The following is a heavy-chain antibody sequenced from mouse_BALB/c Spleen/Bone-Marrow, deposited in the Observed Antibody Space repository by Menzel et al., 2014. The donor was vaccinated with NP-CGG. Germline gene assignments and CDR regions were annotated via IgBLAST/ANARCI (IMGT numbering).Heavy chain of an antibody. J-gene: IGHJ2*01. CDR1: GFNIKDTY. CDR3: VRYLYGNYFDY. D-gene: IGHD2-10*02. CDR2: IVPANGNT. V-gene: IGHV14-3*02. Sequence: DVKLQESGAELVKPGASVKLSCTASGFNIKDTYMHWVKQRPEQGLEWIGRIVPANGNTKYDPKFQGKAIITADTSSNTAYLQLTSLTSEDTAVYYCVRYLYGNYFDYWGQGTTLTVSS.